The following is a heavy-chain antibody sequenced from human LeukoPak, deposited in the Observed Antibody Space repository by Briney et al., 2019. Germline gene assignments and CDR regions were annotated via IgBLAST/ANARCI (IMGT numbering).Heavy chain of an antibody. CDR2: ISWDGGSP. V-gene: IGHV3-43D*03. J-gene: IGHJ4*02. Sequence: GGSLRLSCAASGFTFDDYAMHWVRQVPGKGLEWVSVISWDGGSPYYADSVKGRFTISRDNSKNSLYLQMNSLRAEDTALYYCAKDKDGTIFGVVKPDSWGQGALVTVSS. CDR3: AKDKDGTIFGVVKPDS. D-gene: IGHD3-3*01. CDR1: GFTFDDYA.